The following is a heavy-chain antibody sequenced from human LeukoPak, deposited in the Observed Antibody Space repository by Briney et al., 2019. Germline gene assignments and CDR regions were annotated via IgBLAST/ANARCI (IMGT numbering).Heavy chain of an antibody. Sequence: GGSLRLSCAASGFTFSSYSMNWVCQAPGKGLEWVSYISSSSSTIYYADSVKGRFTISRDNAKNSLYLQMNSLRAEDTAVYYCARGRGQGNFDYWGQGTLVTVSS. V-gene: IGHV3-48*01. CDR3: ARGRGQGNFDY. J-gene: IGHJ4*02. CDR2: ISSSSSTI. CDR1: GFTFSSYS.